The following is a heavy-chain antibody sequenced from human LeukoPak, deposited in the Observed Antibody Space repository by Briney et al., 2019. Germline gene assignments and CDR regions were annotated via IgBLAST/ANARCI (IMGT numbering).Heavy chain of an antibody. V-gene: IGHV5-51*01. CDR2: IYPGDSDT. D-gene: IGHD4-17*01. J-gene: IGHJ3*02. CDR3: ARRGDSGTSTVTTDDASDI. Sequence: GESLKISCEGSGYRFTSYWIGWVCQMPGKGPEWMGIIYPGDSDTRYSPSFQGQVTIAADKSITTAYLQWSSLKASDTAMYYCARRGDSGTSTVTTDDASDIWGQGTMVTVSS. CDR1: GYRFTSYW.